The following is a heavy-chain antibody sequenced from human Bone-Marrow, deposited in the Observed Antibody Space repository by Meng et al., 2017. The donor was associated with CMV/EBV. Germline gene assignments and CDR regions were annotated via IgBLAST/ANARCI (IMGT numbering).Heavy chain of an antibody. Sequence: GESLKISCAASGISLSNYWMNWLRQAPGKGLEWVSVIYSGGSTYYADSVKGRFTISRDNSKNTLYLQMNSLRAEDTAVYYCARGKRLRFWRSAEVGSYLDVWGQGTTVTVSS. V-gene: IGHV3-66*02. D-gene: IGHD3-3*01. CDR2: IYSGGST. CDR3: ARGKRLRFWRSAEVGSYLDV. J-gene: IGHJ6*02. CDR1: GISLSNYW.